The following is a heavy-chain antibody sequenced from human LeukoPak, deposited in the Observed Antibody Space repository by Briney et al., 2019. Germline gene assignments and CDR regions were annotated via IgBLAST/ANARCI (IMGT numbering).Heavy chain of an antibody. CDR1: GDSVSSNSAA. Sequence: SQTLSLTCAISGDSVSSNSAAWNWIRQSPSRGLEWLGRTYYRSKWYNDYAVSVKSRITINPDTSKNQFSLQLNSVTPEDTAVYYCAREIVLGSLDSQYYYYYGMDVWGQGTTVTVSS. J-gene: IGHJ6*02. CDR2: TYYRSKWYN. D-gene: IGHD3-10*01. CDR3: AREIVLGSLDSQYYYYYGMDV. V-gene: IGHV6-1*01.